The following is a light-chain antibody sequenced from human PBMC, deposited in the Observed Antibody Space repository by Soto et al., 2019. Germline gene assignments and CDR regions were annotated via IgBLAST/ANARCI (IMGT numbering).Light chain of an antibody. V-gene: IGLV2-8*01. CDR3: TSYAGSNIWV. Sequence: QSVLTQPPSASGSPGQSVTISCTGTSSDVGAYVSWYQQYPGKAPKLMIYEVNKRPSGVPDRFSGSKSGKTASLTVSGLQPEDEADYHCTSYAGSNIWVFCGGTQLTVL. CDR2: EVN. J-gene: IGLJ3*02. CDR1: SSDVGAY.